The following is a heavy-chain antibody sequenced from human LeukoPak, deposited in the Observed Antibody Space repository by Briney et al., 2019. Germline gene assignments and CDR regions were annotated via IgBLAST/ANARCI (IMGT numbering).Heavy chain of an antibody. V-gene: IGHV3-30*03. CDR2: ISYDGSNK. D-gene: IGHD2-2*01. CDR3: ATLRDQLPFSPVGY. Sequence: GSLRLSCAASGFTFSSYGMHWVRQAPGKGLEWVAVISYDGSNKYYADSVKGRFTISRDNSKNTLYLQMNSLRAEDTAVYYCATLRDQLPFSPVGYWGQGTLVTVSS. CDR1: GFTFSSYG. J-gene: IGHJ4*02.